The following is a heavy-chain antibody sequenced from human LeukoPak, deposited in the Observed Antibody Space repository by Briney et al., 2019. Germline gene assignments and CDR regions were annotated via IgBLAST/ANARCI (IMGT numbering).Heavy chain of an antibody. D-gene: IGHD2-2*01. CDR3: AKGFSSTTPRGYFDY. CDR1: GFPFSSYA. CDR2: ISGSGGST. Sequence: GGSLRLSCAASGFPFSSYAMSWVRQAPGKGLEWVSAISGSGGSTYYADSVKGRFTISRDNSKNTLYLQMNSLRAEDTAVYYCAKGFSSTTPRGYFDYWGQGTLVTVSS. V-gene: IGHV3-23*01. J-gene: IGHJ4*02.